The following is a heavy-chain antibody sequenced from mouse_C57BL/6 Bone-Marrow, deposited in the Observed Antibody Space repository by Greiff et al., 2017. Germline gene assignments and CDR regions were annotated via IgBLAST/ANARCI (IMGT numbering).Heavy chain of an antibody. J-gene: IGHJ1*03. D-gene: IGHD1-1*01. Sequence: QVQLQQSGAELVMPGASVKLSCKASGYTFTSYWMHWVKQRPGQGLEWIGEIDPSDSYTNYNQKFKGKSTLTVDKSSSTAYMQLSSLTSEDSAVYYGARDDYYGSRWYFDVWGTGTTVTVSS. V-gene: IGHV1-69*01. CDR2: IDPSDSYT. CDR3: ARDDYYGSRWYFDV. CDR1: GYTFTSYW.